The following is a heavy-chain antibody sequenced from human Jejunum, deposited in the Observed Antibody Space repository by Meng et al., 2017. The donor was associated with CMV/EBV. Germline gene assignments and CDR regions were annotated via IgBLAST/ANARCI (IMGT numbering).Heavy chain of an antibody. D-gene: IGHD2-21*02. J-gene: IGHJ4*02. CDR2: ISESGGIT. CDR1: GFTFGNYA. V-gene: IGHV3-23*01. CDR3: VRQYVTV. Sequence: SLILSCAASGFTFGNYAMNWVRQAPGKGLEWVSSISESGGITDYADSVKDRFTISRDNSKSTLFLQMNSLRPEDAAVYYCVRQYVTVWGQGTLVTVSS.